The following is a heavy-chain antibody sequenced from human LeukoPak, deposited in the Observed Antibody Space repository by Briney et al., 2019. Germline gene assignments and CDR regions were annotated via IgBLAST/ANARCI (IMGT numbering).Heavy chain of an antibody. J-gene: IGHJ4*02. Sequence: PGRSLRLSCAASGFTFDNYAMHWVRQAPGKGLEWVSGISWSSGTIGYADSVKGRFTISRDNAKNSLYLQMNSLRAEDMALYYCAKGTDYDFWSGYLDWGQGTVVTVSS. CDR3: AKGTDYDFWSGYLD. D-gene: IGHD3-3*01. V-gene: IGHV3-9*03. CDR1: GFTFDNYA. CDR2: ISWSSGTI.